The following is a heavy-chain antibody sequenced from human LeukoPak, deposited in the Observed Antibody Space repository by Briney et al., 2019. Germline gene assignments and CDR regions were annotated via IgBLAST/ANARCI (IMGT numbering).Heavy chain of an antibody. J-gene: IGHJ3*02. D-gene: IGHD6-13*01. CDR2: IYYSGST. CDR3: ARMYSSSWSWGDAFDI. V-gene: IGHV4-59*08. CDR1: GGSISSYY. Sequence: SETLSLTCTVAGGSISSYYWSWIRQPPGKGLEWIGYIYYSGSTNYNPSLKSRVTISVDTSKNQFSLKLSSVTAADTAVYYCARMYSSSWSWGDAFDIWGQGTMVTVSS.